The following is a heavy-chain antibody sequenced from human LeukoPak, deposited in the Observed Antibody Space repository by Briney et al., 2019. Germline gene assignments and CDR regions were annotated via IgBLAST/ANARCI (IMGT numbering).Heavy chain of an antibody. V-gene: IGHV3-23*01. D-gene: IGHD4-17*01. CDR2: ISGSGCST. CDR1: GFTFSSYA. CDR3: AXXXXPXDYGXFPGNDY. Sequence: GSLRLSCAASGFTFSSYAMSWVRQAPGKGLEWVSAISGSGCSTYYADSVKGRFTISRDNSKNTPYLQMNSLRAEDTAVYYCAXXXXPXDYGXFPGNDYWGQGTLVTVSS. J-gene: IGHJ4*02.